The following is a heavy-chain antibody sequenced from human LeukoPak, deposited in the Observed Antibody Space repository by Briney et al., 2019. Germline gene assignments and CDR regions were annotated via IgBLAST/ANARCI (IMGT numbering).Heavy chain of an antibody. CDR2: ISGSGDSI. V-gene: IGHV3-23*01. Sequence: PGGSLRLSCVVSGFTFSSYAMSWVRQAPGKGLEWVSGISGSGDSIHLADSVKGWFTISRDNSKNTLYLQMNSLRAEDTAVYYCARTYSSGWYNGYDPWGQGTLVTVSS. CDR1: GFTFSSYA. J-gene: IGHJ5*02. D-gene: IGHD6-19*01. CDR3: ARTYSSGWYNGYDP.